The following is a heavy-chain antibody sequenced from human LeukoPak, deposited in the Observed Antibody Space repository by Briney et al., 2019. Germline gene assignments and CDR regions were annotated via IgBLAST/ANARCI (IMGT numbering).Heavy chain of an antibody. CDR3: ARDPYGDYPPYGMDV. D-gene: IGHD4-17*01. CDR2: ISAYNGNT. V-gene: IGHV1-18*01. J-gene: IGHJ6*02. Sequence: GASVKVSCKASGYTLTSYGISWVRQAPGQGLEWMGWISAYNGNTNYAQKLQGRVTMTTDTSTSTAYMELRSLRSDDTAVYYCARDPYGDYPPYGMDVWGQGTTVTVSS. CDR1: GYTLTSYG.